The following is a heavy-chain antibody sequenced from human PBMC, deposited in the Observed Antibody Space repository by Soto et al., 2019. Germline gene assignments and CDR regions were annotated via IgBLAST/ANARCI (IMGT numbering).Heavy chain of an antibody. V-gene: IGHV1-8*01. J-gene: IGHJ6*02. Sequence: ASVKVSCKASGYTFSGYDINWVRQATGQGLEWMGWVSPDSGSTGYAGIFQGRVTMTWDRSTTTAYVDLSSLTSEDSAAYYCARATELRYVEWSVYRGGNYAMDVWGQGTTVTVSS. CDR2: VSPDSGST. CDR3: ARATELRYVEWSVYRGGNYAMDV. D-gene: IGHD3-3*01. CDR1: GYTFSGYD.